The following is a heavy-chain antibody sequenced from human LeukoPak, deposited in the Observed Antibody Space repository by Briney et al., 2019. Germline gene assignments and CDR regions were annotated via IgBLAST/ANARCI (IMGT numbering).Heavy chain of an antibody. CDR3: ATPQRYSGSYFYYYYGMDV. J-gene: IGHJ6*02. D-gene: IGHD1-26*01. V-gene: IGHV1-18*01. CDR2: ISAYNGNT. Sequence: EASVKVSCKASGYTFTSYGISWVRQAPGQGLEWMGWISAYNGNTNYAQKLQGRVTMTTDTSTSTAYMELRSLRSEDTAVYYCATPQRYSGSYFYYYYGMDVWGQGTTVTVSS. CDR1: GYTFTSYG.